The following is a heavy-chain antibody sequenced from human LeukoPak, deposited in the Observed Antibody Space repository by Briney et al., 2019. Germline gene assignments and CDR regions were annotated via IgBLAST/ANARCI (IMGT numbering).Heavy chain of an antibody. CDR1: GGSISSYY. V-gene: IGHV4-59*01. Sequence: SETLSLTCTVSGGSISSYYWSWIRQPPGKGLEWIGYIYYSGSTNYNPSLKSRVTISVDTSKNQFSLKLISVTAADTAVYYCARGVSSGWPYYYYYGMDVWGPGTTVTVSS. J-gene: IGHJ6*02. CDR3: ARGVSSGWPYYYYYGMDV. CDR2: IYYSGST. D-gene: IGHD6-19*01.